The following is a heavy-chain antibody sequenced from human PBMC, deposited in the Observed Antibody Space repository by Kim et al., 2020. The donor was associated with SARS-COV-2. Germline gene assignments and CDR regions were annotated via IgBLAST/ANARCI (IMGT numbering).Heavy chain of an antibody. CDR2: T. Sequence: TDYADSLRVRLTISRDNSRNSLYLELNNLRAEDTALYYCAMPRDSSGWYDSWGQGTLVTVSS. J-gene: IGHJ5*02. V-gene: IGHV3-43*01. CDR3: AMPRDSSGWYDS. D-gene: IGHD6-19*01.